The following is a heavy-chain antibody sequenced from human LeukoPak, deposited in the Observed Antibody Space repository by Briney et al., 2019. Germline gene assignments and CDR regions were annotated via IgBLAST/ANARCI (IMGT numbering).Heavy chain of an antibody. J-gene: IGHJ4*02. CDR1: GFTFSTYS. V-gene: IGHV3-23*01. D-gene: IGHD6-19*01. CDR2: IYGNGERT. Sequence: GGSLRLSCVASGFTFSTYSMTWVRQAPGKGLEWVSSIYGNGERTFYADSVKGRFTIFRDNSKNTPYLEMLGLRPEDTAVYYCAKDVVPDSGWDLDYWGQGTLVTVSS. CDR3: AKDVVPDSGWDLDY.